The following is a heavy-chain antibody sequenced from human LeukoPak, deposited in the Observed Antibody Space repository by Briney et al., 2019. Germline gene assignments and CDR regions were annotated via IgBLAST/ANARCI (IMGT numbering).Heavy chain of an antibody. CDR1: GVTFTTYT. CDR2: ILGDGRK. D-gene: IGHD1-26*01. Sequence: TGGSLRLSCATSGVTFTTYTMNWVRQAPGKRLEFVSSILGDGRKYYIDSVQGRFAIPRDTRTNTLYLQMDSLRVEDTAIYYCAKDLKPDGKWEIDYWGQGTLVTVSS. J-gene: IGHJ4*02. CDR3: AKDLKPDGKWEIDY. V-gene: IGHV3-23*01.